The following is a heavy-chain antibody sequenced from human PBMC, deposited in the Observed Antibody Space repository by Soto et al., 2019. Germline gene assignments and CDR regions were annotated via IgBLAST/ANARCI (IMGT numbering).Heavy chain of an antibody. CDR1: GFTFSSYA. J-gene: IGHJ6*02. Sequence: GGSLRLSCAASGFTFSSYAMHWVRQAPGKGLEWVAVISYDGSKKFYADSVKGRFTISRDNSKNTLYLQMNSLRAEDTAVYYCARDRLSIVVATAAKFYYYAMDVWGQGTTVTVSS. CDR2: ISYDGSKK. D-gene: IGHD2-21*02. V-gene: IGHV3-30*14. CDR3: ARDRLSIVVATAAKFYYYAMDV.